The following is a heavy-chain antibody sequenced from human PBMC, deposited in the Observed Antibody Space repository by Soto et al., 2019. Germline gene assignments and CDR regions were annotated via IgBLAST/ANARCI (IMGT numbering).Heavy chain of an antibody. V-gene: IGHV6-1*01. Sequence: QVQLQQSGPGLVQPSQTLSLTCAISGDSVSSTSTAWSWIRQSPSRGLEWLGRTYYRSNWYTDYALSVKSRITISPDTSKNQFSLQLNSVTPEDTAVYYCARGSYYSGWVWGQGTLVTVSS. CDR1: GDSVSSTSTA. J-gene: IGHJ4*02. CDR3: ARGSYYSGWV. D-gene: IGHD6-19*01. CDR2: TYYRSNWYT.